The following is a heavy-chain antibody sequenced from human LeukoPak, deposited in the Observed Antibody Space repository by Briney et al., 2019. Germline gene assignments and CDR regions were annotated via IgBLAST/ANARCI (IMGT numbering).Heavy chain of an antibody. CDR3: ARVEEGYGSGRRENYYYYYMDV. V-gene: IGHV4-59*01. Sequence: SETLSLTCAVSGGSISSYYWSWIRQPPGKGLEWIGYIHYSGSTHYNPSLKSRVTISVDTSKNQFSLKLSSVTAADTAVYYCARVEEGYGSGRRENYYYYYMDVWGKGTTVTISS. D-gene: IGHD3-10*01. CDR2: IHYSGST. CDR1: GGSISSYY. J-gene: IGHJ6*03.